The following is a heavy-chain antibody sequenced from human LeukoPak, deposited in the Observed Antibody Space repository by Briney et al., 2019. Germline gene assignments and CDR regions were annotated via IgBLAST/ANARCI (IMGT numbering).Heavy chain of an antibody. CDR2: IYYSGST. CDR3: ARYSGYDYGDDAFDI. J-gene: IGHJ3*02. V-gene: IGHV4-39*01. Sequence: SETLSLTCTVSGGSISSSSYYWGWIRQPPGKGLEWIGSIYYSGSTYYNPSLKGRVTISVDTSKNQFSLKLSSVTAADTAVYYCARYSGYDYGDDAFDIWGQGTMVTVSS. D-gene: IGHD5-12*01. CDR1: GGSISSSSYY.